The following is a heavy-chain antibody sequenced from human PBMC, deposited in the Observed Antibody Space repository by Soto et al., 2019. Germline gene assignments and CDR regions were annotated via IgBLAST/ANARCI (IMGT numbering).Heavy chain of an antibody. CDR2: INHSGST. CDR1: GGSFSGYY. J-gene: IGHJ4*02. Sequence: QVQLQQWGAGLLKPSETLSLTCAVYGGSFSGYYWSWIRQPPGKGLEWIGEINHSGSTNYNPSLKIRVTISVDTSKNQFSLKLSSVTAADTAVYYCARGTDDYGDYVFDYWGQGTLVTVSS. CDR3: ARGTDDYGDYVFDY. D-gene: IGHD4-17*01. V-gene: IGHV4-34*01.